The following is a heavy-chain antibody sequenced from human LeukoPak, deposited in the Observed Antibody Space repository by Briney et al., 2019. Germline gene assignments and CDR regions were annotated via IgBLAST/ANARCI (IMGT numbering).Heavy chain of an antibody. J-gene: IGHJ4*02. Sequence: SETLSLTCAVYGGSFSGYYWSWIRQPPGKGLEWIGEITHSGSTNYNPSLKSRVTISVDTSKNQFSLKLSSVTAADTAVYYCARRGGRDRKLSGGGCFDYWGQGTLVTVSS. CDR3: ARRGGRDRKLSGGGCFDY. CDR2: ITHSGST. D-gene: IGHD2-15*01. CDR1: GGSFSGYY. V-gene: IGHV4-34*01.